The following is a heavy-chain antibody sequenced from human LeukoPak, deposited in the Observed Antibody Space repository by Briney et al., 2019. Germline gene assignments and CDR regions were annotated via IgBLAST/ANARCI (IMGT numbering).Heavy chain of an antibody. J-gene: IGHJ6*04. Sequence: GGSLRLSCAASGFTFSSYGMHWVRQAPGKGLEWVAFIRYDGSNKYYADSVKGRFTSSRDNSKNTLYLQMNSLRAEDTAVYYCAKDLAYSSSWGMGRMDVWGKGTTVTVSS. CDR1: GFTFSSYG. D-gene: IGHD6-13*01. CDR2: IRYDGSNK. V-gene: IGHV3-30*02. CDR3: AKDLAYSSSWGMGRMDV.